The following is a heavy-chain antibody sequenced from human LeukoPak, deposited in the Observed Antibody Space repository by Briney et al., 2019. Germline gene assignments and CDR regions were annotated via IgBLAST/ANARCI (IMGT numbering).Heavy chain of an antibody. Sequence: ASVNVSCKASGGTFCSYAISWVSQAPGQGLEWMGGIIPIFGTANYAQKFQGRVTITRDESTSTAYMELSSLRSEDTAVYYCASRKYSGNYYGRRGLHYWGQETLDTVPS. CDR2: IIPIFGTA. CDR3: ASRKYSGNYYGRRGLHY. V-gene: IGHV1-69*05. CDR1: GGTFCSYA. J-gene: IGHJ4*02. D-gene: IGHD1-26*01.